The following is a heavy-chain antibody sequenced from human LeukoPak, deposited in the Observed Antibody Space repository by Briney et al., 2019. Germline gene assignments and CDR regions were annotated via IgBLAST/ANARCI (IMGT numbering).Heavy chain of an antibody. CDR2: INPNSGGT. Sequence: ASVKVSCKAPGYTFTGYYMHWVRQAPGQGLEWMGWINPNSGGTNYAQKFQGRVTMTRDTSISTAYMELSRLRSDDTAVYYCAREADITMVRGVIIEGFDYWGQGTLVTVSS. CDR1: GYTFTGYY. CDR3: AREADITMVRGVIIEGFDY. J-gene: IGHJ4*02. V-gene: IGHV1-2*02. D-gene: IGHD3-10*01.